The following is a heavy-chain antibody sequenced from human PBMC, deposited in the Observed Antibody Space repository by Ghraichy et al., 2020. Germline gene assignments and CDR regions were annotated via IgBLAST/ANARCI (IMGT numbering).Heavy chain of an antibody. V-gene: IGHV4-31*03. Sequence: SETLSLTCTVSVGSIKNGGYYWTWIRQHPGKGLEYIGYLYYTGRTYYNPSLKSRVTISVDTYKNQFFLKLSSVTAADTAIYYCARDGGPQPGPYYTPGYFDYWGPGILVTVSS. CDR3: ARDGGPQPGPYYTPGYFDY. CDR1: VGSIKNGGYY. D-gene: IGHD3-10*01. J-gene: IGHJ4*02. CDR2: LYYTGRT.